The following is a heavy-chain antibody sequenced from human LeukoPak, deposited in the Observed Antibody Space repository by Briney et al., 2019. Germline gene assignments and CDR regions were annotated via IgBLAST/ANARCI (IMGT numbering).Heavy chain of an antibody. Sequence: PGGSLRLSCAASGFTFSDYYMSWIRQAPGKGLEWVSYISSSGSTIYYADSVKGRFTISRDNAKNSLYLQMNSLRAEDTAVYYCAREKGREYFDWLLTFDYWGQGTLVTVSS. CDR1: GFTFSDYY. J-gene: IGHJ4*02. V-gene: IGHV3-11*04. CDR3: AREKGREYFDWLLTFDY. CDR2: ISSSGSTI. D-gene: IGHD3-9*01.